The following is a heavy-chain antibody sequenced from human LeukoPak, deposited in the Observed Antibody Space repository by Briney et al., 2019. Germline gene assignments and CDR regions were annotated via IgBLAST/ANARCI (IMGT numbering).Heavy chain of an antibody. D-gene: IGHD1-26*01. CDR1: GGSVSSGSYY. CDR2: IYYSGST. Sequence: PSETLSLTCTVSGGSVSSGSYYWSWIRQPPGKGLEWIGYIYYSGSTNYNPSLKSRVTISVDTSKNQFSLKLGSVTAADTAVYYCASNLSGSYYNWFDPWGQGTLVTVSS. V-gene: IGHV4-61*01. CDR3: ASNLSGSYYNWFDP. J-gene: IGHJ5*02.